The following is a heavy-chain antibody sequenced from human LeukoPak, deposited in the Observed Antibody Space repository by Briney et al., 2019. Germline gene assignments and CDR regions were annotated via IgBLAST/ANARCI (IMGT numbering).Heavy chain of an antibody. CDR2: ISYDGSNK. J-gene: IGHJ4*02. D-gene: IGHD2-2*02. Sequence: PGGSLRLSCAASGFIFSSYGMHWVRQAPGKGLEWVAVISYDGSNKYYADSVKGRFTISRDNSKNTLYLQMNSLRAEDTAVYYCARDGYCSSTSCYTGLDYWGQGTLVTVSS. CDR3: ARDGYCSSTSCYTGLDY. CDR1: GFIFSSYG. V-gene: IGHV3-30*03.